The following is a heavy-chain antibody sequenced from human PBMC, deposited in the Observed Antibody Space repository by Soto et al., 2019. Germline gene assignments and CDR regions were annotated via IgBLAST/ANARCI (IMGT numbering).Heavy chain of an antibody. D-gene: IGHD3-16*01. Sequence: SXETLSLTGAVSGDSVSNDNYYWSWIRQPPGKGLEWIGYIYYSGTTNYNSYLKSRLSLSVDMSKNQFSLKLASVTAADTAVYFCARSQRGRTAFTFDYWGQGALVTVSS. CDR2: IYYSGTT. CDR3: ARSQRGRTAFTFDY. V-gene: IGHV4-61*01. J-gene: IGHJ4*02. CDR1: GDSVSNDNYY.